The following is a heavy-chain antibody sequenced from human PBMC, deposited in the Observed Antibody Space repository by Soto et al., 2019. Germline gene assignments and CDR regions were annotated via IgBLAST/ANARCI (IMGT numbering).Heavy chain of an antibody. CDR1: DDSINSDKYY. CDR2: IYYRGNA. J-gene: IGHJ4*02. Sequence: SETLSLTCSVSDDSINSDKYYWGWIRQPPGKGLEWIGSIYYRGNAYYNPSLQTRVTISLDKSKSQFSLKLISVTAAYLAVCFCARLEGLATISYYFDFWGPGALVTVSS. D-gene: IGHD3-9*01. V-gene: IGHV4-39*01. CDR3: ARLEGLATISYYFDF.